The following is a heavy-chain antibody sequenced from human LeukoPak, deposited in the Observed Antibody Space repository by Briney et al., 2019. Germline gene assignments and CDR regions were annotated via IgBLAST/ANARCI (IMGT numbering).Heavy chain of an antibody. J-gene: IGHJ4*02. CDR3: ARLGGYAKERDY. Sequence: PSETLSLTCTVSGGSISSSSYYWGWIRQPPGKGLEWIGSIYYSGSTYYNPSLKSRVTISVDTSKSQFSLKLSSVTAADTAVYYCARLGGYAKERDYWGQGTLVTVSS. V-gene: IGHV4-39*01. CDR2: IYYSGST. D-gene: IGHD5-12*01. CDR1: GGSISSSSYY.